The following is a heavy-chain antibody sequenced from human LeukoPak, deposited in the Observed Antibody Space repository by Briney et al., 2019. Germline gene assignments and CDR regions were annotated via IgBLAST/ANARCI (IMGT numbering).Heavy chain of an antibody. CDR2: IFYSGNT. CDR1: GDSISNYY. J-gene: IGHJ4*02. D-gene: IGHD6-19*01. Sequence: PSETLSLTCTVSGDSISNYYWNWIRQPPGKGLEWIGDIFYSGNTNYNPSLKSRVTKSIDTSKNQFSLKLSSVTAADTAVYYCARYSSGWSYLEYWGQGILVTVSS. CDR3: ARYSSGWSYLEY. V-gene: IGHV4-59*08.